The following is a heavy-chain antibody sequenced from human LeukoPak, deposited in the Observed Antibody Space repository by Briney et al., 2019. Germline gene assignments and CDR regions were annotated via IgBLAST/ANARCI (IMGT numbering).Heavy chain of an antibody. V-gene: IGHV2-5*02. Sequence: SGPTLVNPTQTLTLTCTFSGFSLSTIGVGVGWIRQPPGKALEWLALIYWDDDKRYSPSLKSRLTITKGISKNQVVLTMTNMDPVDTATYYCAHRQGSGDYWGYWGQGTLVTVSS. D-gene: IGHD2-15*01. CDR2: IYWDDDK. J-gene: IGHJ4*02. CDR3: AHRQGSGDYWGY. CDR1: GFSLSTIGVG.